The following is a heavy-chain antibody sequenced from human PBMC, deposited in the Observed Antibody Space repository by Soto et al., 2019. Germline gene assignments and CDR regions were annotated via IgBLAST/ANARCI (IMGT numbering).Heavy chain of an antibody. J-gene: IGHJ5*02. CDR3: ARDRGPSSGYYPYWFDP. CDR1: GGTFSSYA. CDR2: IIPIFDTA. V-gene: IGHV1-69*12. D-gene: IGHD3-22*01. Sequence: QVQLVQSGAEVKKPGSSVKVSCKASGGTFSSYAISWVRQAPGQGLEWMGEIIPIFDTANYAQKFQGRVEITADESTRTAYMELSSLRSEDTAVYYCARDRGPSSGYYPYWFDPWGQGTLVTVSS.